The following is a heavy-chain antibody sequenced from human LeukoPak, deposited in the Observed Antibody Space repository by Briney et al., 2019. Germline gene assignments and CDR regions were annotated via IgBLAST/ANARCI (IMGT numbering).Heavy chain of an antibody. V-gene: IGHV4-34*01. CDR3: ARGGAAAGRSADY. J-gene: IGHJ4*02. CDR1: XXXXSXXY. D-gene: IGHD6-13*01. Sequence: XLXLTCAXXXXXXSXXYWXXXRXXXXXXXXWIGEINHSGSTNYNPSLKSRVTISVDTSKNQFSLKLSSVTAADTAVYYCARGGAAAGRSADYWGQGTLVTVSS. CDR2: INHSGST.